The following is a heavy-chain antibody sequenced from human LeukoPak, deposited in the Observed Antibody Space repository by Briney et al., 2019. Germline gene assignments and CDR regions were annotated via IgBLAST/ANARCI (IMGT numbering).Heavy chain of an antibody. Sequence: GASVKVSCKASGGTFSSYAISWVRQAPGQGLEWMGGIIPIIGTANYAQKFQGRVTITADESTSTAYMELSSLRSEDTAVYYCARDAHYDRPYYFDYWGQGTLVTVSS. V-gene: IGHV1-69*13. CDR1: GGTFSSYA. CDR2: IIPIIGTA. J-gene: IGHJ4*02. D-gene: IGHD3-3*01. CDR3: ARDAHYDRPYYFDY.